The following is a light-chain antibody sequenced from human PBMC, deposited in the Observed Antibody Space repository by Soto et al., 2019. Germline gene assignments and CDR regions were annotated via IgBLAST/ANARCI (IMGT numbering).Light chain of an antibody. CDR1: QSVSSY. Sequence: ETVLTQSPANLSLSPWERATLSFRASQSVSSYLAWYQQKPGQAPRLLIYDASNRATGIPARFSGSGSETDFTLTISSLEPEDFAVYYCQHRMNWPLTFGQGTKVDIK. J-gene: IGKJ1*01. CDR3: QHRMNWPLT. CDR2: DAS. V-gene: IGKV3-11*01.